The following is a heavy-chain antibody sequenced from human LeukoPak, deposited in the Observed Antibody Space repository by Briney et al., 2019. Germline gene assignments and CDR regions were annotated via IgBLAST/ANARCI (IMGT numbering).Heavy chain of an antibody. D-gene: IGHD5-12*01. Sequence: GASVKVSCKASGYIFTSYNMYWVRQATGQGLEWMGWMNPNSGNTGYAQKFQGRVTMTRNTSISTAYMELSSLRSEDTAVYYCARGRTRRGGYSGYGLGYWGQGTLVTVSS. V-gene: IGHV1-8*02. CDR3: ARGRTRRGGYSGYGLGY. CDR2: MNPNSGNT. CDR1: GYIFTSYN. J-gene: IGHJ4*02.